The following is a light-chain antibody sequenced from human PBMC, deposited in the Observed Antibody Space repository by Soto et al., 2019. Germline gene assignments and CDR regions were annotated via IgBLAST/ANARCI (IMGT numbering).Light chain of an antibody. V-gene: IGKV2-28*01. CDR3: MQSLQTPPFT. CDR1: QSLLHSNGYSY. CDR2: LAS. J-gene: IGKJ3*01. Sequence: DIVMTQSPLSLPVSPGEPASISCRSSQSLLHSNGYSYLDWYPQKPGQSPQLLIYLASKRASGVPDRFSGSGSGTDFTLKISSVEAEDVGVYYCMQSLQTPPFTFGPGTKVDIK.